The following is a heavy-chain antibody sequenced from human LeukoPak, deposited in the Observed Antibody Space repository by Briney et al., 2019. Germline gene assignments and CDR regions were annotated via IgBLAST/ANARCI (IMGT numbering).Heavy chain of an antibody. D-gene: IGHD3-9*01. CDR2: MNPNSGNT. V-gene: IGHV1-8*01. CDR1: GYTFTSYD. CDR3: ARGGIGYDILAAHY. J-gene: IGHJ4*02. Sequence: GASVKVSCKASGYTFTSYDINWVRQATGQGLEWMGWMNPNSGNTGYAQKFQGRVTMTRNTSISTAYMELSSLRSEDTTVYYCARGGIGYDILAAHYWGQGTLVTVSS.